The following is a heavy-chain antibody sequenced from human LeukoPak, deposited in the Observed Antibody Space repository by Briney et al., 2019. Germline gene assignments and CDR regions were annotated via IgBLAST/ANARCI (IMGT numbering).Heavy chain of an antibody. V-gene: IGHV3-30-3*01. Sequence: GGSLRLSCAASGFTFSSYAMHWVRQAPGKGLEWVAVISYDGSSKYYADSVKGRFTISRDNSKNTLYLQMNSLRAEDTAVYYCARSYYDSSVYLNWGQGTLVTVSS. CDR1: GFTFSSYA. J-gene: IGHJ4*02. CDR2: ISYDGSSK. D-gene: IGHD3-22*01. CDR3: ARSYYDSSVYLN.